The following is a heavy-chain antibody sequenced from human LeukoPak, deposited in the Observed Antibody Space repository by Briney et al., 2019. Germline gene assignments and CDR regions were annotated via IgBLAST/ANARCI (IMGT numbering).Heavy chain of an antibody. J-gene: IGHJ4*02. Sequence: GGSLRLSCAASGFTFSSYWMSWVRQAPGKGLEWVAVVSYDGSNEYYVDSVKGRFTISRDNSKNTLYLQMNSLRPEDTAVYYCAKERATTTHFDYWGQGTLVTVSS. CDR2: VSYDGSNE. CDR3: AKERATTTHFDY. V-gene: IGHV3-30*18. D-gene: IGHD4-11*01. CDR1: GFTFSSYW.